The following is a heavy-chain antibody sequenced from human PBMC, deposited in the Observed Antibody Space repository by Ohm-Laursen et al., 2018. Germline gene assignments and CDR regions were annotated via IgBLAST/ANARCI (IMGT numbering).Heavy chain of an antibody. V-gene: IGHV6-1*01. CDR2: TYYRSTWYN. CDR3: ARASRYCSSTSCPARYYYGMDV. J-gene: IGHJ6*02. Sequence: QTLSLTCAISGDSVSSNSAVWNWIRQSPSRGLEWLGRTYYRSTWYNDYAVSVKSRITINPDTSKNQFSLQLNSVTAADTAVYYCARASRYCSSTSCPARYYYGMDVWGQGTTVTVSS. CDR1: GDSVSSNSAV. D-gene: IGHD2-2*01.